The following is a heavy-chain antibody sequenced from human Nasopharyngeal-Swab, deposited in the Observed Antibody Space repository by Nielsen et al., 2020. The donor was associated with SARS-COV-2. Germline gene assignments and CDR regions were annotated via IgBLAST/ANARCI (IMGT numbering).Heavy chain of an antibody. CDR1: GLTFSSYT. CDR3: ARDPYSGEGDY. Sequence: GESLKISCAASGLTFSSYTMNWVRQAPGKGLEWVSSISSSSTYIYYADSVKGRFTISRDNAKNSLYLQMNSLRAEDTAVYYCARDPYSGEGDYWGQGTLVTVSS. D-gene: IGHD5-12*01. CDR2: ISSSSTYI. J-gene: IGHJ4*02. V-gene: IGHV3-21*01.